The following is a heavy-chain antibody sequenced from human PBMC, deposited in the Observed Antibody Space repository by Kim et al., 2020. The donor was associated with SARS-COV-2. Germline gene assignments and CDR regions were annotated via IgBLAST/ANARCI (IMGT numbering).Heavy chain of an antibody. CDR1: GFTFSDYA. J-gene: IGHJ4*02. V-gene: IGHV3-30*18. D-gene: IGHD2-15*01. CDR2: ISYDGGNT. Sequence: GGSLRLSCVVSGFTFSDYAMHWVREAPGKGLEWVAVISYDGGNTYYADSVRGRFTISRDNSKNTLSLQMNSLRAEDTAVYYCAKQVVVAATTYHFYWWGPRALVTVSS. CDR3: AKQVVVAATTYHFYW.